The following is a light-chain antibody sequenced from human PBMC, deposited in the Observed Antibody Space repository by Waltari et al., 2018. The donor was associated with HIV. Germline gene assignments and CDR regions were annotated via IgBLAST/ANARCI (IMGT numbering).Light chain of an antibody. V-gene: IGLV2-14*01. CDR2: EVS. Sequence: QSALTQPASVSGSPGQSITISCTGTSSDVGGYNYVSWYQQHPGKAPKLLIYEVSNRPSGVYNRFSVSKSGNTASPTISGLQAEDESEYYCTSYTSSSTLPSYVFGTGTKVTVL. CDR1: SSDVGGYNY. J-gene: IGLJ1*01. CDR3: TSYTSSSTLPSYV.